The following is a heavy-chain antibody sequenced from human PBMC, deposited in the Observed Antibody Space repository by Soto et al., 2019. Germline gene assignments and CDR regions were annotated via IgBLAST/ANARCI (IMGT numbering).Heavy chain of an antibody. CDR3: ARDYLLLWFGELEDYYYYGMDV. CDR2: INPSGGST. D-gene: IGHD3-10*01. V-gene: IGHV1-46*01. CDR1: GYTFTSYY. Sequence: ASVKVSCKASGYTFTSYYMHWVRQAPGQGLEWMGIINPSGGSTSYAQKFQGRVTMTRDTSTSTVYMELSSLRSEDTAVYYCARDYLLLWFGELEDYYYYGMDVWGQGTTVTVSS. J-gene: IGHJ6*02.